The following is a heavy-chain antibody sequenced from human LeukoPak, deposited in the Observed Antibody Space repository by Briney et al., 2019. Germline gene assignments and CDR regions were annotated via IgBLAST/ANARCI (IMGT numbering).Heavy chain of an antibody. V-gene: IGHV4-4*02. J-gene: IGHJ6*03. CDR3: ARAPKAPYYYYYMDV. CDR2: IYHSGST. Sequence: SETLSLTCAVSGGSISSSNWWSWVRQPPGKGLEWIGEIYHSGSTNYNPSLKSRVTISVDKSKNQFSLKLSSVTAADTAVYYCARAPKAPYYYYYMDVWGKGTTVTVSS. CDR1: GGSISSSNW.